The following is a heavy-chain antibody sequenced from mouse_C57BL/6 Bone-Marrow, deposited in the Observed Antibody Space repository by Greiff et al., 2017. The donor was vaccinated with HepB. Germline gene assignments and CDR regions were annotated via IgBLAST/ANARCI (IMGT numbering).Heavy chain of an antibody. Sequence: EVQLVESGGGLVQPGGSMKLSCVASGFTFSNYWMNWVRQSPEKGLEWVAQIRLKSDNYATHYAESVKGRFTISRDDSKSSVYLQMNNLRAEDTGIYYCTGDGYYDWFAYWGQGTLVTVSA. D-gene: IGHD2-3*01. CDR3: TGDGYYDWFAY. CDR1: GFTFSNYW. CDR2: IRLKSDNYAT. V-gene: IGHV6-3*01. J-gene: IGHJ3*01.